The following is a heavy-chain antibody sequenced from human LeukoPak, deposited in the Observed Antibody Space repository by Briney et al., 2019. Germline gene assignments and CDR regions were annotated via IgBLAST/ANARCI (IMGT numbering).Heavy chain of an antibody. Sequence: GGSLRLSCAASGFSFSSYNMNWVRQAPGKGLEWVSFISSSSSYIYYVVSVKGRFTISRDNAKNSLYLQMNSLRAEDMAVYYCARVGDINYFDYWGQGTLVTVSS. CDR3: ARVGDINYFDY. J-gene: IGHJ4*02. CDR2: ISSSSSYI. V-gene: IGHV3-21*01. CDR1: GFSFSSYN. D-gene: IGHD3-16*01.